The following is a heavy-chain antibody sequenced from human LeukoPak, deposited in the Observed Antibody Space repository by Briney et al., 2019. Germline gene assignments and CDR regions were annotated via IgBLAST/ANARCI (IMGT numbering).Heavy chain of an antibody. CDR3: ARSSGYLFDP. V-gene: IGHV4-39*01. Sequence: SETLSLTCTVSGGSISSSSYYWGWIRQPPGKGLEWIGSIYYSATTYYNPSLKSRVSISVDTSKNQFSLKLSSVSAADTAVYYCARSSGYLFDPWGQGILVTGSS. J-gene: IGHJ5*02. CDR1: GGSISSSSYY. D-gene: IGHD3-22*01. CDR2: IYYSATT.